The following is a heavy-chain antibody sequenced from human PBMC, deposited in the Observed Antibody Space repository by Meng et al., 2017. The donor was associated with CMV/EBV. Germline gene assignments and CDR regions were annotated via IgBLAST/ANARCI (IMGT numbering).Heavy chain of an antibody. CDR3: ASLAGDY. CDR2: IYYSGST. V-gene: IGHV4-39*07. D-gene: IGHD3-10*01. J-gene: IGHJ4*02. CDR1: GGSIRSSSYY. Sequence: HRRLQESGPGLVKPPETLSLTCTVSGGSIRSSSYYWGWSRQPPGKGLEWIGSIYYSGSTYYNPSLKSRVTISVDTSKNQFSLKLSSVTAADTAVYYCASLAGDYWGQGTLVTVSS.